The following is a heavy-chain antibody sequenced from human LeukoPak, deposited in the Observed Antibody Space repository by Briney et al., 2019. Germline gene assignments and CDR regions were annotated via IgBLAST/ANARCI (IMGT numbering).Heavy chain of an antibody. CDR1: GYTFTSYY. J-gene: IGHJ5*02. CDR2: INLSGGTT. CDR3: ARDFGYNWKANWFDP. V-gene: IGHV1-46*01. Sequence: ASVKVSCKASGYTFTSYYMHWVRQAPGQGLEWMGIINLSGGTTYYAQKFQGRVTMTNDMSTSTVYMELSSLRSEDTAVYYCARDFGYNWKANWFDPWGQGTLVTVSS. D-gene: IGHD1-1*01.